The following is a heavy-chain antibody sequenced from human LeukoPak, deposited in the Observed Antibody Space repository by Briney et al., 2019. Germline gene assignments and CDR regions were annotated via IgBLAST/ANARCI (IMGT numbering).Heavy chain of an antibody. CDR3: ARMSSGWYGGFDP. V-gene: IGHV1-18*04. Sequence: ASVKVSCKASGYDFNNNGMSWVRQAPGRGLEWVGWISVYNGSTEFAQKFQGRVTLTTDTSTSTAYMELRILRSDDTAVYYCARMSSGWYGGFDPWGQGTLVTVSS. CDR1: GYDFNNNG. D-gene: IGHD6-19*01. J-gene: IGHJ5*02. CDR2: ISVYNGST.